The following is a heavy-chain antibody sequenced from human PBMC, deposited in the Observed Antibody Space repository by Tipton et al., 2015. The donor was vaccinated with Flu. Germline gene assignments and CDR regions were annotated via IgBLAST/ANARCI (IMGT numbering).Heavy chain of an antibody. J-gene: IGHJ4*02. CDR3: ARGTGDADTYFDS. CDR2: INHSGST. V-gene: IGHV4-34*01. Sequence: GLVKPSETLSLTCAVYGGSFSGYYWSWIRQPPGKGLEWIGEINHSGSTNYNPSLKSRVTVSVDTSKNQFSLKLRSVTAADTAVYYCARGTGDADTYFDSWGQGTLVTVSS. CDR1: GGSFSGYY. D-gene: IGHD1-1*01.